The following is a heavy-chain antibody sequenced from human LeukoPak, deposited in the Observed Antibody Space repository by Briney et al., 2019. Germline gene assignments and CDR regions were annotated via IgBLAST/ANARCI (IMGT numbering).Heavy chain of an antibody. Sequence: SETLSLTCTVSGGSISSYYWRWIRQPAGKGLEWIGRIYTSGSTNYNPSLKGRVTISVDTSKNQFSLTLSSVTAADTAVYYCARVGSYGSGSYPSYHYYFVYWGQGTLVTVSS. D-gene: IGHD3-10*01. V-gene: IGHV4-4*07. CDR1: GGSISSYY. CDR3: ARVGSYGSGSYPSYHYYFVY. CDR2: IYTSGST. J-gene: IGHJ4*02.